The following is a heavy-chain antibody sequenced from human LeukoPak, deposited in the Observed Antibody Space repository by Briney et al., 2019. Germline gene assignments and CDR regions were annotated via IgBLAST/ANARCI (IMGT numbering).Heavy chain of an antibody. CDR3: ARVDKHCSGEICYSGWFDP. Sequence: MASETLSLTCTVSGGSISSYYWSWIRQPPGKGLEWIGYIYYSGSTNYNPSLKSRVTISVDTSKNQFSLKLSSVTAADTAVYYCARVDKHCSGEICYSGWFDPWGQGTLVTVSS. CDR2: IYYSGST. J-gene: IGHJ5*02. D-gene: IGHD2-15*01. V-gene: IGHV4-59*01. CDR1: GGSISSYY.